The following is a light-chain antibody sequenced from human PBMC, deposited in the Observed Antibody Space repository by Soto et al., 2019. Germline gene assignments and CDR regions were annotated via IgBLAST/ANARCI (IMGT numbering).Light chain of an antibody. CDR1: QTVSSN. Sequence: EIVMTQSPATLSVSPGESATLSCRASQTVSSNLAWYQQKPGQAPRLLIYGASTRATGIAARFSGSGSGTEFTLTISSLQSEDFAAYYCQQYSECFTFGQGTKLAIK. CDR3: QQYSECFT. CDR2: GAS. V-gene: IGKV3-15*01. J-gene: IGKJ2*01.